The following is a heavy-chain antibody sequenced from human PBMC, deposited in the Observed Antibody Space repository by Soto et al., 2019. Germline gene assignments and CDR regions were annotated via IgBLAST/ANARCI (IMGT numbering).Heavy chain of an antibody. J-gene: IGHJ4*02. Sequence: QVQLVESGGGVVQPGRSLRLSCAASGFTFSSYGMHWVRQAPGKGLEWVAVIWYDGSNKYYADSVKGRFTISRDNSKNTRYLQMNSLRAEDTAVYYCARLDMRSPIQLWNFDYWGQGTLVTVSS. CDR1: GFTFSSYG. D-gene: IGHD5-18*01. CDR3: ARLDMRSPIQLWNFDY. CDR2: IWYDGSNK. V-gene: IGHV3-33*01.